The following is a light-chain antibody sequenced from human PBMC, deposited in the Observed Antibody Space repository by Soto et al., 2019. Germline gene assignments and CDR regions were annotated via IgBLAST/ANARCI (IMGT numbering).Light chain of an antibody. V-gene: IGLV1-40*01. J-gene: IGLJ3*02. CDR2: GNS. CDR1: SSNIGAGYD. Sequence: QSVLTQPPSVSGAPGQRVTISCTGSSSNIGAGYDVHWYQQLPGTAPKLLISGNSNRPSGVPDRFSGSKSGTAASLAITGLQAEDEADHCCQSYDSSLSGSVFGGGTKLTVL. CDR3: QSYDSSLSGSV.